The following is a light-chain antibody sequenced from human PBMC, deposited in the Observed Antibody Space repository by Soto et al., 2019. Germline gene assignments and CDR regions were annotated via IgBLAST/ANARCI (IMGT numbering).Light chain of an antibody. J-gene: IGKJ1*01. CDR2: GAS. CDR3: QQDGSSRWT. V-gene: IGKV3-20*01. CDR1: QSVSSSY. Sequence: VLPQSPGTLSFSPRERATLSCRASQSVSSSYLAWYQQKPGQAPKPLLHGASRRAIGILDRLRGSGFWTDFALTISKLEPEDFAVYYCQQDGSSRWTFGQGTKVDI.